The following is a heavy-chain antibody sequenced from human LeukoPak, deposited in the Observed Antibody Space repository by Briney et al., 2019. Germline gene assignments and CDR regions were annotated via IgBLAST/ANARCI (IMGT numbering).Heavy chain of an antibody. CDR1: GGSISSSDYY. CDR3: ARHFTTVTPWYFDY. V-gene: IGHV4-39*01. J-gene: IGHJ4*02. Sequence: SETLSLTCTVSGGSISSSDYYWGWIRQPPGKGLEWIGSIYYSESTYHNPSLKSRVTISIDTSKNQFSLRLTSVTAADTAVYYCARHFTTVTPWYFDYWGQGTLVTVSS. D-gene: IGHD4-17*01. CDR2: IYYSEST.